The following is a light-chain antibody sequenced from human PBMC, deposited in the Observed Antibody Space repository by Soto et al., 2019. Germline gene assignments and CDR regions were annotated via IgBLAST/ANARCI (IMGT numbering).Light chain of an antibody. CDR3: QQYDNLPWT. CDR2: DAS. Sequence: DIQMTQSPSSLSASVGDRVTITCQASQDISNYLNWYQQKPGKAPKLLIYDASNLETGVPSRFSGSGSGTDFTFTISSRRPEDIATYYCQQYDNLPWTFGQGTKVEIK. V-gene: IGKV1-33*01. CDR1: QDISNY. J-gene: IGKJ1*01.